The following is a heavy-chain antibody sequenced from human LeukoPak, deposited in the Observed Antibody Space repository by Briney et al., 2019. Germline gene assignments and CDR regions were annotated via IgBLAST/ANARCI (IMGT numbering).Heavy chain of an antibody. D-gene: IGHD7-27*01. CDR2: INPNSGGT. CDR3: ATTKLGIDAFDI. V-gene: IGHV1-2*02. CDR1: GYTFTSYY. Sequence: ASVKVSCKASGYTFTSYYMHWVRQAPGQGLEWMGWINPNSGGTNYAQKFQGRVTMTRDTSISTAYMELSRLTSDATAVYYCATTKLGIDAFDIWGQGTMVTVSS. J-gene: IGHJ3*02.